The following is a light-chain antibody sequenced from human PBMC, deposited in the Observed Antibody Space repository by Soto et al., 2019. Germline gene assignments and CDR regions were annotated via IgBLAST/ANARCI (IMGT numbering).Light chain of an antibody. CDR1: SSDVGGYNY. Sequence: QSALTQPASVSGSPGQSITISCTETSSDVGGYNYVSWYQQHPGKAPKLMIYEVSNRPSGVSNRFSGSKSANTASLTISGLQAEDEADYFCSSYGSTSTRYVFGTGTKLTVL. J-gene: IGLJ1*01. CDR3: SSYGSTSTRYV. V-gene: IGLV2-14*01. CDR2: EVS.